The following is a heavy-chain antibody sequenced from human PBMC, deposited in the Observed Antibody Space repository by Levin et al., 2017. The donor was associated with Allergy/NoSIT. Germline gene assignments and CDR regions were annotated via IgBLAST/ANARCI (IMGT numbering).Heavy chain of an antibody. V-gene: IGHV3-66*02. CDR1: GFTVSSNY. Sequence: SCAASGFTVSSNYMSWVRQAPGKGLEWVSVIYSGGSTYYADSVKGRFTISRDNSKNTLYLQMKSLRAEDTAVYYCARGCGGSCYFNYYYMDVWGKGTTVTVSS. CDR2: IYSGGST. D-gene: IGHD2-15*01. J-gene: IGHJ6*03. CDR3: ARGCGGSCYFNYYYMDV.